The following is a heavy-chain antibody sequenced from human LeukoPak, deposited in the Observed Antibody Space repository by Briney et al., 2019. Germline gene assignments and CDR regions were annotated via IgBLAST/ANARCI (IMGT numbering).Heavy chain of an antibody. Sequence: GGSLRLSCAGSGFTFKFYAMTWVRQAPGKGLEWVSGITGDASVTYDADSVKGRFNISRDNAKNTLYLQLNSLRVEDTAVYYCAKAYSSSLYGDAFHIWSQGAKVTVSP. J-gene: IGHJ3*02. CDR2: ITGDASVT. CDR3: AKAYSSSLYGDAFHI. CDR1: GFTFKFYA. V-gene: IGHV3-23*01. D-gene: IGHD6-13*01.